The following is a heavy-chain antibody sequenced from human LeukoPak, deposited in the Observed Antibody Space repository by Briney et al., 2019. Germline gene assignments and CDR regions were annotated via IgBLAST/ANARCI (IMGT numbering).Heavy chain of an antibody. CDR3: AGVRGSGSSFDY. D-gene: IGHD3-10*01. J-gene: IGHJ4*02. V-gene: IGHV1-18*01. Sequence: ASVKVSCKASGYTFTTYDINWVRQAPGQGLEWMGWISAYNGNTNYAQKLQGRVTMTTDTSTSTAYMELRSLRSDDTAVYYCAGVRGSGSSFDYWGQGTLVTVSS. CDR2: ISAYNGNT. CDR1: GYTFTTYD.